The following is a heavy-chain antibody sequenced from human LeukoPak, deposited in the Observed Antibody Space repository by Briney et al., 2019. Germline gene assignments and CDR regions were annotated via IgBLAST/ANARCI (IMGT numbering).Heavy chain of an antibody. J-gene: IGHJ4*02. CDR1: GFTFSSYG. CDR2: IWYDGSNK. V-gene: IGHV3-33*06. CDR3: AKFSAVAGSEFDY. D-gene: IGHD6-19*01. Sequence: PGRSLRLSCAASGFTFSSYGMHWVRQAPGKGLEWVAVIWYDGSNKYYADSVKGRFTISRDNSKNTLYLQMNSLRAEDTAVYYCAKFSAVAGSEFDYWGQGTLVTVSS.